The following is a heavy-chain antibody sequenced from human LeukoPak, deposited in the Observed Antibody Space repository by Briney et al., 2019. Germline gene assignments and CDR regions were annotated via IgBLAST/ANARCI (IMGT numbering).Heavy chain of an antibody. V-gene: IGHV3-74*01. D-gene: IGHD3-10*01. CDR3: ARGGVDY. Sequence: GGSLRLSCAASRFTFSSYAMSWVRQAPGKGLVWVSRINSDGSSTSYADSVKGRFTISRDNAKNTLYLQMNSLRAEDTPVYYYARGGVDYWGQGTLVTVSS. J-gene: IGHJ4*02. CDR1: RFTFSSYA. CDR2: INSDGSST.